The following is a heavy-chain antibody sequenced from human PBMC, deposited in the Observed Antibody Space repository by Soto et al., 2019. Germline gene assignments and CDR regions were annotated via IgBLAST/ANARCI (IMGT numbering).Heavy chain of an antibody. D-gene: IGHD2-15*01. CDR3: ARDLAYCASGSCYAKWGS. Sequence: TLSLTCTVSGGTITSDDYHWTWIRQPPGKGLEWIGFIYYSGTYYNPSLRGRVTISVDTSKNEFPLKLSSVTAADTAVYYCARDLAYCASGSCYAKWGSWGQGTLVTVSS. CDR1: GGTITSDDYH. V-gene: IGHV4-30-4*01. J-gene: IGHJ4*02. CDR2: IYYSGT.